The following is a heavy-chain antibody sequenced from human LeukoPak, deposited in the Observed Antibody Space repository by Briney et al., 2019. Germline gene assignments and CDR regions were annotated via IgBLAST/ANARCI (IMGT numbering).Heavy chain of an antibody. D-gene: IGHD1-1*01. CDR2: INSRSDYI. J-gene: IGHJ4*02. CDR1: GFTFSSYS. V-gene: IGHV3-21*01. Sequence: PGGPLRLSCAASGFTFSSYSMNWVRQAPGKGLEWVSSINSRSDYIYYADSVKGRFTISRDNAKNSLYLQMNSLRAEDTAVYYCARGLNDALDYWGQGTLVTVSS. CDR3: ARGLNDALDY.